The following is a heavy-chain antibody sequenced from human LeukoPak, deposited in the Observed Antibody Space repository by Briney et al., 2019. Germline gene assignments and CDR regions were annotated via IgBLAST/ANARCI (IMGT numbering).Heavy chain of an antibody. CDR2: IRYDGSNK. J-gene: IGHJ6*02. CDR3: ARDTRMVRGVITDYYYGMDV. V-gene: IGHV3-30*02. Sequence: AGGSLRLSCAASGFTFSSYGMHWVRQAPGKGLEWVAFIRYDGSNKYYADSVKGRFTISRDNAKNSLYLQMNSLRTEDTAVYYCARDTRMVRGVITDYYYGMDVWGQGTTVTVSS. D-gene: IGHD3-10*01. CDR1: GFTFSSYG.